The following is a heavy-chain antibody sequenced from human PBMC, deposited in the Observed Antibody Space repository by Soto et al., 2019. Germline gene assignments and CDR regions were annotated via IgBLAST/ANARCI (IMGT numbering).Heavy chain of an antibody. D-gene: IGHD2-21*01. V-gene: IGHV3-7*05. Sequence: EVQLVESGGGLVQPGGSLRLSCAASGFTFSRFWMTWVRQAPGKGLEWVADINPDGIKIHYGDSVEGRFTLSRDNAKNSLSLHLNRLRPDDTAVYYSARYFSPSGEIFYDAFDVWGQGTVVTVSS. CDR1: GFTFSRFW. CDR3: ARYFSPSGEIFYDAFDV. CDR2: INPDGIKI. J-gene: IGHJ3*01.